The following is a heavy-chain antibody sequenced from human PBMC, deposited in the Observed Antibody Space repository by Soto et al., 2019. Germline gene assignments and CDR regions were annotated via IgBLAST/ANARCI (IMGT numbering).Heavy chain of an antibody. Sequence: QVQLVQSGAEVKEPGASVTVSCKASGYTFKSYDVMWVRKAPGQGLEWMGWISGHNGKADYAENFQGRVIMTTDTSMATESMDLRGLSSADTAGYYCARKGYIGHFAMDVWGQGTTVTVSS. J-gene: IGHJ6*02. CDR3: ARKGYIGHFAMDV. V-gene: IGHV1-18*04. CDR2: ISGHNGKA. CDR1: GYTFKSYD. D-gene: IGHD5-12*01.